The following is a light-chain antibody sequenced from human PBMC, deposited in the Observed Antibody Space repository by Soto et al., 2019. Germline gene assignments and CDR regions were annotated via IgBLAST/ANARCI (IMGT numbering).Light chain of an antibody. V-gene: IGKV2-28*01. CDR2: LAS. Sequence: DVVMTQSPLSLPVTPGEPASISCRSSQSLMHSNGYNYLAWFLQKAGQSPQLLIYLASSRASGVPDRFSGSGSGTDFTLKISRVEPEDVGIYYCVQALQTVTFGRGTKVDIK. CDR1: QSLMHSNGYNY. J-gene: IGKJ4*01. CDR3: VQALQTVT.